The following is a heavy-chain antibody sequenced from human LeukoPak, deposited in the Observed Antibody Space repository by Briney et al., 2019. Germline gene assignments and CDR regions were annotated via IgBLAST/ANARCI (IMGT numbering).Heavy chain of an antibody. CDR2: IYHSGST. CDR1: GGSISSGGYS. J-gene: IGHJ3*02. Sequence: SETLSLTCAVSGGSISSGGYSWSWIRQPPGKGLEWIGYIYHSGSTYYNPSLKSRVTISVGRSKNQFSLKLSSVTAADTAVYYCAREAKTDAFDIWGQGTMVTVSS. CDR3: AREAKTDAFDI. V-gene: IGHV4-30-2*01.